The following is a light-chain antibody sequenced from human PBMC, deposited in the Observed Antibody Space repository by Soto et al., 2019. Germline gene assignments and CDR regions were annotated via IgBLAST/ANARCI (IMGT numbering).Light chain of an antibody. CDR2: EGN. CDR1: SSDVGSYNL. V-gene: IGLV2-23*01. CDR3: CSYAGSSTVYV. Sequence: QSALTQPASVSGSPGQSITISCTGTSSDVGSYNLVSWYQQRPGQAPKLIIYEGNKRPSGVSNRFSASKSANTASLTISGLQAEDEAEYYCCSYAGSSTVYVFGTGTKVNV. J-gene: IGLJ1*01.